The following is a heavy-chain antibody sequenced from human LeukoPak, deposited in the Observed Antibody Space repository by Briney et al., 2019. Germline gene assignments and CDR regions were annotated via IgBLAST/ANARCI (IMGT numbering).Heavy chain of an antibody. CDR3: ARDPRYYYDSSGQDY. CDR1: GFTFGSSW. J-gene: IGHJ4*02. CDR2: ISYDGSNK. D-gene: IGHD3-22*01. Sequence: PGGSLRLSCAASGFTFGSSWMHWVRQAPGKGLEWVAAISYDGSNKYYADSVKGRFTISRDNSKNTLYLQMNSLRAEDTAVYYCARDPRYYYDSSGQDYWGQGTLVTVSS. V-gene: IGHV3-30*03.